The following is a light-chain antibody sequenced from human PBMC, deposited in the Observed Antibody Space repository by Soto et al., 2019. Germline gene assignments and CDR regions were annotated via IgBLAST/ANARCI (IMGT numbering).Light chain of an antibody. CDR2: GAS. V-gene: IGKV3-15*01. J-gene: IGKJ4*01. Sequence: EIVMTQSPATLSVSPGEGATLSCRASQSVSSNLAWYQQKPGQAPRLLIYGASTRATGIPARFSGSGSRTEFTLTISSLQSEDSALYYCQQYSDWPLTFGGGTKVEIQ. CDR1: QSVSSN. CDR3: QQYSDWPLT.